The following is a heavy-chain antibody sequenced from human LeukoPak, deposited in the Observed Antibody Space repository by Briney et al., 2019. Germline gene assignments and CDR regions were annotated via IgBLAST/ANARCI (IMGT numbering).Heavy chain of an antibody. V-gene: IGHV4-61*01. CDR1: GGSVSSGSYY. CDR2: IYYSGST. CDR3: ARVASGYDVFDI. Sequence: PSETLSLTCTVSGGSVSSGSYYWSWIRQPPGKGLEWNGYIYYSGSTNYNPSLKSRVTISVDTSKNQFSLKLSSVTAADTAVFYCARVASGYDVFDIWGQGTMVTVSS. D-gene: IGHD3-3*01. J-gene: IGHJ3*02.